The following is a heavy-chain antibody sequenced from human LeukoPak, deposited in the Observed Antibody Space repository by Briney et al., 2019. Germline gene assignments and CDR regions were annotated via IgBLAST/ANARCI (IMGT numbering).Heavy chain of an antibody. CDR2: IYYSGST. D-gene: IGHD3-9*01. V-gene: IGHV4-30-4*01. CDR1: GGSISSGDYY. Sequence: SETLSLTCTVSGGSISSGDYYWSWIRQPPGKGLEWIGYIYYSGSTYYNPSLKSRVTISVDTSKNQFSLKQSSVTAADTAVYYCAREGTNYDILTGPPTNAFDIWGQGTMVTVSS. J-gene: IGHJ3*02. CDR3: AREGTNYDILTGPPTNAFDI.